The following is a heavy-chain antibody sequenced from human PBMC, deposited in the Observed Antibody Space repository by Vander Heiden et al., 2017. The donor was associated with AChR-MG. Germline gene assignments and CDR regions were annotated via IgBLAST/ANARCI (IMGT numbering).Heavy chain of an antibody. D-gene: IGHD4-17*01. CDR3: ASWSTVTRIDY. CDR1: GGPFSRYA. V-gene: IGHV1-69*01. CDR2: IIPIFGTA. J-gene: IGHJ4*02. Sequence: QVQLVQSGAEVQKPGSSVQVSCKASGGPFSRYAISWVRQAPGQGLEWMGGIIPIFGTANYAQKFQGRVTITADESTSTAYMELSSLRSEDTAVYYCASWSTVTRIDYWGQGTLVTVSS.